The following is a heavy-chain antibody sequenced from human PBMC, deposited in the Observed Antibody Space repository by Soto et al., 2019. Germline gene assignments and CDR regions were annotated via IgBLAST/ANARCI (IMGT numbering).Heavy chain of an antibody. J-gene: IGHJ6*03. CDR2: IIPILGIA. V-gene: IGHV1-69*02. D-gene: IGHD4-17*01. Sequence: SVKVSCKASGGTFSSYTISWVRQAPGQGLEWMGRIIPILGIANYAQKFQGRVTITADKSTSTAYMELSSLRSEDTAVYYCARYTVTNGNASDYYYRDVWGKGTTVNVSS. CDR3: ARYTVTNGNASDYYYRDV. CDR1: GGTFSSYT.